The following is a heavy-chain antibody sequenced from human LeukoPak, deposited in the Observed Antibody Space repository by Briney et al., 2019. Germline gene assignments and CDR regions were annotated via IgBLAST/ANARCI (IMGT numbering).Heavy chain of an antibody. J-gene: IGHJ5*01. D-gene: IGHD3-10*01. CDR3: AKNLPYYGSGSYYKIGWFDP. V-gene: IGHV4-34*01. CDR1: GGSFSGYY. Sequence: SETLSLTCAVYGGSFSGYYWSWIRQPPGKGLEWIGEINHSGSTNYNPSLKSRVTISVDTSKNQFSLKLSSVTAADTAVYYCAKNLPYYGSGSYYKIGWFDPWGQGTTVTVSS. CDR2: INHSGST.